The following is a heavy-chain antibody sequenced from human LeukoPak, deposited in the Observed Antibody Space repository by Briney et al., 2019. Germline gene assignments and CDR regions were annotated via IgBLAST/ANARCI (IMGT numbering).Heavy chain of an antibody. CDR3: VRDSHYYDTSDPKYRLDY. D-gene: IGHD3-22*01. CDR2: ISSGGSPM. CDR1: GFTFSDHS. Sequence: GGSLRLSCAACGFTFSDHSMSWIRQSPGKGLEGVAYISSGGSPMYYIDSVKGRSTVSRDNAKNSLYLEVHSLRAEDTAVYYCVRDSHYYDTSDPKYRLDYWGQGTLVTVSS. J-gene: IGHJ4*02. V-gene: IGHV3-11*04.